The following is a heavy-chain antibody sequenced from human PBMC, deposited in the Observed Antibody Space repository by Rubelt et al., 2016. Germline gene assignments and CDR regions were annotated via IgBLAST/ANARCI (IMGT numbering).Heavy chain of an antibody. CDR1: GYTFTSYG. V-gene: IGHV1-18*01. J-gene: IGHJ5*02. Sequence: QVQLVQSGAEVKKPGASVKVSCKASGYTFTSYGISWVRQAPGQGLEWMGWISAYNGNTNYAQKLHARAPMTTDTSTSTAYMGLRSLGSDDTAVYYCARDKEWLATRGFQNWFDPWGQGTLVTVSS. D-gene: IGHD6-19*01. CDR3: ARDKEWLATRGFQNWFDP. CDR2: ISAYNGNT.